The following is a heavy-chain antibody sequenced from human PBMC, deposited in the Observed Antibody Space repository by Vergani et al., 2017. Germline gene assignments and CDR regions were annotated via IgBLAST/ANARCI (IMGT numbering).Heavy chain of an antibody. D-gene: IGHD3-16*01. CDR2: IDRNYGVK. J-gene: IGHJ2*01. Sequence: VEAGGGLVQPGGSLRLSCTASGFTFQAFAFHWVRQVSGRGLEGVSGIDRNYGVKNGNSFEGRFSISRDKAKKAVFLQMNNRRHEDTALYFCVKDNDYDADGPFDLWGRGTLVTVSS. CDR3: VKDNDYDADGPFDL. V-gene: IGHV3-9*01. CDR1: GFTFQAFA.